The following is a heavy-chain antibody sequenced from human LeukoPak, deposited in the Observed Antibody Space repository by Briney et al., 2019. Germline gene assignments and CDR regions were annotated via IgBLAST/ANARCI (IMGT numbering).Heavy chain of an antibody. V-gene: IGHV3-30*18. J-gene: IGHJ4*02. CDR2: ITYDGSNK. D-gene: IGHD6-19*01. Sequence: TGGSLRLSCAASGFSFKDYNMHWARQAPGKGLEGVAVITYDGSNKYYTDSVKGRFTISRDNSKSTLYLQMNSLRAEDTAVYYCAKVRWDNSGWYYLDDWGQGTLVTVSS. CDR3: AKVRWDNSGWYYLDD. CDR1: GFSFKDYN.